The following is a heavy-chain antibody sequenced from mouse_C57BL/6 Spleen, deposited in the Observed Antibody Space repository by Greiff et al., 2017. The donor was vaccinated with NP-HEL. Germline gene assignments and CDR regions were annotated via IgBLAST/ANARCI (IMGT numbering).Heavy chain of an antibody. J-gene: IGHJ3*01. V-gene: IGHV1-64*01. Sequence: QVQLQQPGAELVKPGASVKLSCKASGYTFTSYWMHWVKQRPGQGLEWIGMIHPNSGSTNYNEKFKSKATLTVDKSSSTAYMQLSSLTSEDSAVYYCAREVVATDAWFAYWGQGTLVTVSA. CDR3: AREVVATDAWFAY. CDR2: IHPNSGST. CDR1: GYTFTSYW. D-gene: IGHD1-1*01.